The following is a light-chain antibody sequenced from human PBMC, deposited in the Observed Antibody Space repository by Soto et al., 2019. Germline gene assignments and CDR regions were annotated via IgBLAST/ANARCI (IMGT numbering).Light chain of an antibody. CDR2: GAS. CDR1: QTVTNNY. Sequence: TVLTQSPGTLSLSPGDRATLSCRASQTVTNNYLAWYQQQPGQAPRLLIYGASSRATGIPDRFSGSGSGTYFTLTISRLEPEDFAVYYCQRYGSSMTFGQGTKVDI. J-gene: IGKJ1*01. CDR3: QRYGSSMT. V-gene: IGKV3-20*01.